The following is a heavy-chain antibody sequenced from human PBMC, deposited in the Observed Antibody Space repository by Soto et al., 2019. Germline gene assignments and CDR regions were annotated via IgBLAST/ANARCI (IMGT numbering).Heavy chain of an antibody. CDR1: GGTFSNYP. V-gene: IGHV1-69*12. CDR3: ARGNHRWLQLWYYDL. J-gene: IGHJ2*01. D-gene: IGHD5-12*01. Sequence: QVQLVQSGAEVKKPGSSVKVSCKASGGTFSNYPIRWVRQAPGQGLEWMGGIIPIFGTVNYAQKFQGRVTITADESTSTAYMELSSLRSEDTAVYYCARGNHRWLQLWYYDLWGRGTLVTVSS. CDR2: IIPIFGTV.